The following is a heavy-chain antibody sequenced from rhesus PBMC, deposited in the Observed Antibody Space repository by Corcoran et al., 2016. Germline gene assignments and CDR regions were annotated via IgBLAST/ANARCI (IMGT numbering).Heavy chain of an antibody. Sequence: QVQLQESGPGRGKPSETLSLTCAVSGYSISSGYYVGWDRQPPGKGLEYIGYISGSSGITYYNPSLKSRVTISKDTSKNQFSLKLSSVTAADAAVYYCARPNYYFDYWGQGVLVTVSS. CDR1: GYSISSGYY. CDR3: ARPNYYFDY. V-gene: IGHV4-99*01. CDR2: ISGSSGIT. J-gene: IGHJ4*01.